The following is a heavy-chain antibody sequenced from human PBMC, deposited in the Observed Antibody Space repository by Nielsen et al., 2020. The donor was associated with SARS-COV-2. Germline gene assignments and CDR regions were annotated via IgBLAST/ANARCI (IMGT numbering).Heavy chain of an antibody. CDR3: SREGDSPHLDV. CDR1: GFRFRGYG. D-gene: IGHD1-26*01. V-gene: IGHV3-30*12. CDR2: ISYDGSFD. J-gene: IGHJ4*02. Sequence: GESLKISCATSGFRFRGYGMPWVRQAPGKGLEWVAVISYDGSFDKYGGAVKGRFTISRDNSKNTLYLQMGNLRVEDTAVYYCSREGDSPHLDVWGQGALVTVSS.